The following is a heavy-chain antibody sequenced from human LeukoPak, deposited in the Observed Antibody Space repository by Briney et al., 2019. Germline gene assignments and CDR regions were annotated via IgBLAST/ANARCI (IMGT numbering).Heavy chain of an antibody. Sequence: GGSLRLSCAASGFTFSSYGMHWVRQAPGKGLEWVAVISYDGSNKYYADSVKSRFTISRDNSKNTLYLQMNSLRAEDTAVYYCAKDWRWGRNWFDPWGQGTLVTVSS. CDR3: AKDWRWGRNWFDP. V-gene: IGHV3-30*18. D-gene: IGHD2-8*02. CDR2: ISYDGSNK. J-gene: IGHJ5*02. CDR1: GFTFSSYG.